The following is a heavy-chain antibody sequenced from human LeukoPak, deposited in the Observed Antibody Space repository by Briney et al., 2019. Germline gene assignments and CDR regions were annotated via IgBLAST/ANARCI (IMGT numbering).Heavy chain of an antibody. CDR1: GGSISSYY. V-gene: IGHV4-59*08. D-gene: IGHD3-10*01. CDR2: IYYTGST. J-gene: IGHJ3*02. CDR3: ARGRDMVRGVIIGGYSFDI. Sequence: SETLSLTCTVSGGSISSYYWSWIRQPPGKGLEWLGYIYYTGSTYYNPSLKSRVTISVDTSKNQFSLKLSSVTAADTAVYYCARGRDMVRGVIIGGYSFDIWGLGTMVTVSS.